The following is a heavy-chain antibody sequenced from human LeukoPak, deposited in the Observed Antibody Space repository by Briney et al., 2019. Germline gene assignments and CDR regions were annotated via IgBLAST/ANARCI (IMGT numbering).Heavy chain of an antibody. CDR2: IKQDGSEK. CDR3: ATLPEGAGDGYTVDC. CDR1: GFTFSSYW. J-gene: IGHJ4*02. Sequence: GGSLRLSCAASGFTFSSYWMSWVRQAPGKGLEWVANIKQDGSEKYYVDSVKGRFTISRDNSKNTLYLQMNSLRAEDTAVYYCATLPEGAGDGYTVDCWGQGTLVTVSS. V-gene: IGHV3-7*01. D-gene: IGHD5-24*01.